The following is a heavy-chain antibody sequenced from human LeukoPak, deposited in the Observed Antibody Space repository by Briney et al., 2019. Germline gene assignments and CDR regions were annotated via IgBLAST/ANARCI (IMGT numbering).Heavy chain of an antibody. Sequence: SETLSHTCTVSGGSISSYYWSWIRQPPGKGLEWIGYIYYSGSTNYNPSLKSRVTISVDTSKNQFSLKLSSVTAADTAVYYCARGGVLGWFDPWGQGTLVTVSS. D-gene: IGHD4/OR15-4a*01. V-gene: IGHV4-59*01. CDR2: IYYSGST. CDR3: ARGGVLGWFDP. J-gene: IGHJ5*02. CDR1: GGSISSYY.